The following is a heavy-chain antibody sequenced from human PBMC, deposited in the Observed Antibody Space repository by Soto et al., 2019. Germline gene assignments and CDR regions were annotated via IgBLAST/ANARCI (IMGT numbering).Heavy chain of an antibody. CDR1: GGTFSSYA. CDR2: IIPIFGTA. CDR3: ARDPLGLASPYYFDY. Sequence: SVKVSCKASGGTFSSYAISWVRQAPGQGLEWMGGIIPIFGTANYAQKFQGRVTITADESTRTAYMELSSLRSEDTAVYDCARDPLGLASPYYFDYWGQGTLVTGSS. D-gene: IGHD6-19*01. V-gene: IGHV1-69*13. J-gene: IGHJ4*02.